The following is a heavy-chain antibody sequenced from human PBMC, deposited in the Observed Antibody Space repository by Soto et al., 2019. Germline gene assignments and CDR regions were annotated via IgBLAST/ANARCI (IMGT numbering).Heavy chain of an antibody. CDR1: GFTFSSYG. Sequence: GGSLRLSCAASGFTFSSYGMHWVRQAPGKGLEWVAVISYDGSNKYYADSVKGRFTISRDNSKNTLYLQMNSLRAEDTAVYYCAKAGGRQEYSGYDLRDAFAIWAQRTIVPVSS. D-gene: IGHD5-12*01. V-gene: IGHV3-30*18. CDR3: AKAGGRQEYSGYDLRDAFAI. CDR2: ISYDGSNK. J-gene: IGHJ3*02.